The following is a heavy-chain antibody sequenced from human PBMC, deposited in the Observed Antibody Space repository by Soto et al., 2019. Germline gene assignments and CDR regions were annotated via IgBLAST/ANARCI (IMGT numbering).Heavy chain of an antibody. CDR1: GFTFSSFD. J-gene: IGHJ6*02. CDR3: ASRGRYYYYYGMDV. CDR2: IASAGDT. V-gene: IGHV3-13*01. Sequence: GGSLRLSCAASGFTFSSFDMHWVRQATGKGLEWVSGIASAGDTFYAGSVKGRFTISRDTANNSLYLQMNSLRAEDTAVYYCASRGRYYYYYGMDVWGQGTTVTVSS.